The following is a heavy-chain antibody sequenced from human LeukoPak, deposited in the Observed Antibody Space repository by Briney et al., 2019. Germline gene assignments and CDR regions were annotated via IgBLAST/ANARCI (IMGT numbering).Heavy chain of an antibody. Sequence: GGSLRLSCAASGFTFSSYAMHWVRQAPGKGLEWVAVISYDGSNKYYADSVKGRFTISRDNSKNTLHLQMNSLRAEDTAVYYCARSEGGYQLFPGHGMDVWGQGTTVTVSS. J-gene: IGHJ6*02. CDR1: GFTFSSYA. CDR3: ARSEGGYQLFPGHGMDV. D-gene: IGHD2-2*01. CDR2: ISYDGSNK. V-gene: IGHV3-30-3*01.